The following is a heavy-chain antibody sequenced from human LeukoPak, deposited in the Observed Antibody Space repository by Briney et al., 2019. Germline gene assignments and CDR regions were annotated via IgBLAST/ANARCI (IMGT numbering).Heavy chain of an antibody. J-gene: IGHJ4*02. Sequence: GASLKISCKGSGCCFTSYWIGWVRQMPGKGLEWMGIIYPGDSDSRYSPSFEGQVTISAAKSINTPYLEWSSLKASDTAIYYCARRYGRPFDYWGQGTLVTVSS. CDR3: ARRYGRPFDY. CDR1: GCCFTSYW. V-gene: IGHV5-51*01. CDR2: IYPGDSDS. D-gene: IGHD4-17*01.